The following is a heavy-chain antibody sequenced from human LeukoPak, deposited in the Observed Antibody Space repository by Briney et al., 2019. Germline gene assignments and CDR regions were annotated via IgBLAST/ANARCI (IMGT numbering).Heavy chain of an antibody. CDR3: AGDMRGSAKVWFDS. J-gene: IGHJ5*01. V-gene: IGHV4-59*12. CDR2: VHYSGTT. Sequence: SETLSLTCTVSGGSISDYYWNWIRQPPGKGLEWVAYVHYSGTTKYNPSLQSRVTTAVDMSKKEVSLRLDPVTAADTAVYYCAGDMRGSAKVWFDSWGQGVQVIVSS. D-gene: IGHD3-10*01. CDR1: GGSISDYY.